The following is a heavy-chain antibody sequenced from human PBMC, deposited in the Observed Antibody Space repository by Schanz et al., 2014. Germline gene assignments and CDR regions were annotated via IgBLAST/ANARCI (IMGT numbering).Heavy chain of an antibody. D-gene: IGHD6-13*01. CDR3: ARERQQLVRWYYYYGMDV. J-gene: IGHJ6*02. CDR2: ISDRGDGT. CDR1: GFTFTTFA. V-gene: IGHV3-23*01. Sequence: EQVLESGGGFVQPGGSLRLSCATSGFTFTTFAMTWVRQAPGKGLEWVSGISDRGDGTNYGDSVRGRFTISRDNSRNTVYLQMNSLRTEDTAVYYCARERQQLVRWYYYYGMDVWGQGTTVTVSS.